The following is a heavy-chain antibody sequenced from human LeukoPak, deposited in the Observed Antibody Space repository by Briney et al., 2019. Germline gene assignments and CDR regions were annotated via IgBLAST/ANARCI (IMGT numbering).Heavy chain of an antibody. CDR1: GGSISSYY. D-gene: IGHD6-19*01. J-gene: IGHJ4*02. V-gene: IGHV4-59*01. CDR3: ARLNPRDSGWGDY. Sequence: PSETLSLTCTVSGGSISSYYWSWIRQPPGKGLEWIGYIYYSGSTNYNPSLKSRVTISVDTSKNQFSLKLSSVTAADTAVYYCARLNPRDSGWGDYWGQGTLVTVSS. CDR2: IYYSGST.